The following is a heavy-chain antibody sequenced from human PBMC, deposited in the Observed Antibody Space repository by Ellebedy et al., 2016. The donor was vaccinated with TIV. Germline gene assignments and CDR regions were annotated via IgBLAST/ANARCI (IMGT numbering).Heavy chain of an antibody. CDR1: GYTFIGYY. V-gene: IGHV1-2*02. CDR2: INPNSGGT. D-gene: IGHD3-22*01. CDR3: ARALDYYDSSGLGY. J-gene: IGHJ4*02. Sequence: GESLKISCKASGYTFIGYYLHWVRQAPGQGLEWMGWINPNSGGTNYAQKFQGRVTMTRDTSISTAYMELSRLRSDDTAVYYCARALDYYDSSGLGYWGQGTLVTVSS.